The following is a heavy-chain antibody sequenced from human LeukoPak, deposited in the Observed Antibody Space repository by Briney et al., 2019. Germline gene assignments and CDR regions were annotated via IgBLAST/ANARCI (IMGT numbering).Heavy chain of an antibody. CDR1: GGSISSGSYY. D-gene: IGHD6-6*01. J-gene: IGHJ4*02. CDR3: ARYSSSSGVDY. Sequence: PSETLSLTCTVSGGSISSGSYYWSWIRQPAGKGLEWIGRIYTSGSTSYNPSLKSRVTISLDTSKNQFSLKLSSVTDADTAVYYCARYSSSSGVDYWGQGALVTVSS. CDR2: IYTSGST. V-gene: IGHV4-61*02.